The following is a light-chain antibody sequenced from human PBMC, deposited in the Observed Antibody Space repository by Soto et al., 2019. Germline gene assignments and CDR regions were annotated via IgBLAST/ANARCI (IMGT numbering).Light chain of an antibody. CDR2: DVT. CDR3: SSYTTSNTRQIV. Sequence: QSVLTQPASVSGSPGQSITISCTGTSSDVGGYNYVSWYQHHPGKAPKLIIYDVTNRPSGVSNPLSGSKSGNTVSLTISGLQPEDEADYYCSSYTTSNTRQIVFGTGTKVTVL. J-gene: IGLJ1*01. CDR1: SSDVGGYNY. V-gene: IGLV2-14*03.